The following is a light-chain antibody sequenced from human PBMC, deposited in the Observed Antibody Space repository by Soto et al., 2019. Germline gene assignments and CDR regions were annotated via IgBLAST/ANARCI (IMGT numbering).Light chain of an antibody. V-gene: IGKV3-15*01. J-gene: IGKJ1*01. Sequence: IVLTQSPGTLSLSQGERATLTCRASHSVRSGLGWYQQKPGKAPRLLISGASNIPGGVPSRFSGSGSGTEFTLTISSLQSEDFAVYYCQHYNTWPRTFGQGTKVDI. CDR3: QHYNTWPRT. CDR2: GAS. CDR1: HSVRSG.